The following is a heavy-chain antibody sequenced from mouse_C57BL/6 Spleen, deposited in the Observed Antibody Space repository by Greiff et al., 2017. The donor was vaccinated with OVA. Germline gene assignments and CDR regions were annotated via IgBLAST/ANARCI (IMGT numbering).Heavy chain of an antibody. D-gene: IGHD2-3*01. V-gene: IGHV1-69*01. CDR3: ARQGLLQTLDY. J-gene: IGHJ2*01. CDR2: IDPSDSYT. CDR1: GYTFTSYW. Sequence: QVQLQQPGAELVMPGASVKLSCKASGYTFTSYWMPWVKQRPGQGLEWIGEIDPSDSYTNYNQKFKGKSTLTVDKSSSTAYMQLSSLTSEDSAVYYCARQGLLQTLDYWGQGTTRTVSS.